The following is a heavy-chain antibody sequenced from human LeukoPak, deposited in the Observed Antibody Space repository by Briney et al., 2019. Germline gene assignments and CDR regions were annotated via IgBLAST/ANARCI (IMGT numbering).Heavy chain of an antibody. J-gene: IGHJ4*02. D-gene: IGHD4-23*01. V-gene: IGHV7-4-1*02. CDR3: ARVEVKGPVDD. CDR1: GYTFTSYA. Sequence: ASVKVSCKASGYTFTSYAMNWVRQAPGQGLEWMGWINTNTGNPTYAQGFTGRFVFCLDTSISTAYLQISSLKAEDTAVYYCARVEVKGPVDDWGQGTLVTVSS. CDR2: INTNTGNP.